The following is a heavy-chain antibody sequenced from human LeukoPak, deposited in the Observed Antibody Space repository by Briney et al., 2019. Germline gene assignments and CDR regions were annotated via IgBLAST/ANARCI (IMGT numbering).Heavy chain of an antibody. J-gene: IGHJ5*02. CDR2: ISSSGSAI. CDR1: GFTFSDYY. V-gene: IGHV3-11*04. D-gene: IGHD6-19*01. CDR3: SRALLQPAVAGYRNWFDP. Sequence: GGSLRLSCAASGFTFSDYYMSWIRQAPGKGLEWVSYISSSGSAIYYVDSVKGRFTISRDNAKNSLYLQMNSLRADDTAVYYCSRALLQPAVAGYRNWFDPWGQGTLVTVSP.